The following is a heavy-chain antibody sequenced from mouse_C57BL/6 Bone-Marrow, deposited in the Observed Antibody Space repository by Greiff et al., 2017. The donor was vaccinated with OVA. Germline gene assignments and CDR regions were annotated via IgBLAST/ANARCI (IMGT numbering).Heavy chain of an antibody. CDR3: ARRGWDWFAY. Sequence: VKLMESGAELARPGASVKLSCKASGYTFTSYGISWVKQRTGQGLEWIGEIYPRSGNTYYNEKFKGKATLTADKSSSTAYMELRSLTYEDSAVYFCARRGWDWFAYWGQGTLVTVSA. V-gene: IGHV1-81*01. D-gene: IGHD3-3*01. CDR1: GYTFTSYG. J-gene: IGHJ3*01. CDR2: IYPRSGNT.